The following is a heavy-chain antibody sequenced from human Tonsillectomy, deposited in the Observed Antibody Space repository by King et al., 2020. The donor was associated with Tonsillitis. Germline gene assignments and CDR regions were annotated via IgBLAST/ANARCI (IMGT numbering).Heavy chain of an antibody. J-gene: IGHJ4*02. Sequence: VQLVETGGGVVEPGRSLRLSCAASGFTFSNNAMLWVRQAPGKGLEWVAVISYDVSKKYYADSVKGRFTISRDNAKNTLYLQMNRLRGEDTAVYYCAREGPLGGLLYSENYGWSRYYFDWWGQGTLVTVSS. V-gene: IGHV3-30-3*01. D-gene: IGHD1-26*01. CDR3: AREGPLGGLLYSENYGWSRYYFDW. CDR1: GFTFSNNA. CDR2: ISYDVSKK.